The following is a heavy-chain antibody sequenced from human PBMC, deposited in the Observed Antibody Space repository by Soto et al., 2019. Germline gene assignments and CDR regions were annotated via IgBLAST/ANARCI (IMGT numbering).Heavy chain of an antibody. CDR2: IIGTAGNT. V-gene: IGHV3-23*01. CDR1: GFTFTSCA. D-gene: IGHD1-7*01. J-gene: IGHJ4*02. Sequence: VQLLESGGGLVQPGGSLRLSCAASGFTFTSCAMSWVRQAPGKGLEWVSAIIGTAGNTYHADSVKGRFTISRDISKNTLYLQMNSLRAEDTAVYYCAKGDWDYIAGHFDYWGQGTLVTVSS. CDR3: AKGDWDYIAGHFDY.